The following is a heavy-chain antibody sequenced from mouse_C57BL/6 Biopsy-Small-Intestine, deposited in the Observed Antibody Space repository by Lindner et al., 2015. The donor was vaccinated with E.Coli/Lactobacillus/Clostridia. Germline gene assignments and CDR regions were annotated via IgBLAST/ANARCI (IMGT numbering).Heavy chain of an antibody. V-gene: IGHV1-42*01. D-gene: IGHD2-5*01. Sequence: VQLQESGPELVKPGASVNISCKASGYSFTGYYMHWVKESPEKSLEYIGEINPSTGGATYNQKFKAKATLTVDKSSSTAFMQLKSLTSEDSAVYYCAKSTYYSNWGAMDYWGQGTSAIVSS. J-gene: IGHJ4*01. CDR2: INPSTGGA. CDR3: AKSTYYSNWGAMDY. CDR1: GYSFTGYY.